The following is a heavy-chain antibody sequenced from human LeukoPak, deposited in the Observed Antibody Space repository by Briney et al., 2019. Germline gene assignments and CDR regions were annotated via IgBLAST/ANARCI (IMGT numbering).Heavy chain of an antibody. CDR3: ARDLGGSFDYYYGMDV. Sequence: SETLSLTCTVSGGSISSYYWSWIRQPAGKGLEWIGRIYTSGSTNYNPSLKSRVTMSVDTSKNQFSLKLSSVTAADTAVYYCARDLGGSFDYYYGMDVWGQGTTVTVSS. CDR2: IYTSGST. CDR1: GGSISSYY. D-gene: IGHD2-15*01. J-gene: IGHJ6*02. V-gene: IGHV4-4*07.